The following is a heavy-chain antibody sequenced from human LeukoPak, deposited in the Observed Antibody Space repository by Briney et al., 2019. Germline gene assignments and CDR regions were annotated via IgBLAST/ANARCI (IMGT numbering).Heavy chain of an antibody. J-gene: IGHJ3*02. CDR1: GYSISSGYY. V-gene: IGHV4-38-2*02. CDR3: ARDLGRYYDRGTLSAFDI. CDR2: IYHRGTS. Sequence: SETLSLTCTVSGYSISSGYYWGWIRPPPGRGLEWIGSIYHRGTSYYNPSLKSRVTISVDTSKNQFSLNLSSVTAADTAVYYCARDLGRYYDRGTLSAFDIWGQGTMVTVSS. D-gene: IGHD3-9*01.